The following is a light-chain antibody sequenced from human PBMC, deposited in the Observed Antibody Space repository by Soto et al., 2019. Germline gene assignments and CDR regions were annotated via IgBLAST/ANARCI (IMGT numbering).Light chain of an antibody. Sequence: QSVLSQPPSASGTPGQRVTISCSGSSSNIGRNTVNWYQQLPGTAPKLLIYSNNQRPSGVSDRFSGSKSDTSASLAISGLQSEDEADYYCAAWDDSLNGRYVFGTGTKVTVL. V-gene: IGLV1-44*01. J-gene: IGLJ1*01. CDR2: SNN. CDR1: SSNIGRNT. CDR3: AAWDDSLNGRYV.